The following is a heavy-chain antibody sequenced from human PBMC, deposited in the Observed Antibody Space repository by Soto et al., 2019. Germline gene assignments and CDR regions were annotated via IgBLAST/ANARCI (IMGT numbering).Heavy chain of an antibody. Sequence: EVQLLESGGGLVQPGGSLRLSCAASGFTFSSYAMSWVRQAPGKGLEWVSVISGSGGSTYYADSVKGRFTISRDKSKNTLYLQMNSLRAEDTAVYYCAKWRVEAEYCSGGSCYSTYDYWGQGTLVTVSS. CDR1: GFTFSSYA. CDR3: AKWRVEAEYCSGGSCYSTYDY. CDR2: ISGSGGST. D-gene: IGHD2-15*01. V-gene: IGHV3-23*01. J-gene: IGHJ4*02.